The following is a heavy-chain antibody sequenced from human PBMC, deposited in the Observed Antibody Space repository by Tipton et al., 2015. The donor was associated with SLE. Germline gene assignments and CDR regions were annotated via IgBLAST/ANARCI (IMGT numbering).Heavy chain of an antibody. V-gene: IGHV4-39*07. CDR2: IYYSGST. D-gene: IGHD3-22*01. CDR3: ARGGDIYFYDGSGYRSDFDI. J-gene: IGHJ3*02. CDR1: GGSISSSIYH. Sequence: TLSLTCTVSGGSISSSIYHWGWIRQPPGKGLEWIGIIYYSGSTYYNPSLKSRVTISVDTSKNQFSLKLSPVTAADTAMYYCARGGDIYFYDGSGYRSDFDIWGQGTMVTVSS.